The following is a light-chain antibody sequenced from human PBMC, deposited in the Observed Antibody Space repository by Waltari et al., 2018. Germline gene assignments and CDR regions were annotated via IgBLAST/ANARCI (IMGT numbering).Light chain of an antibody. CDR1: QSVSGH. J-gene: IGKJ2*01. V-gene: IGKV3-11*01. CDR2: GAS. CDR3: QQRSNWPPYT. Sequence: EIVLTQSPATLSLSPGERATLSCWASQSVSGHLGWYQQKPGQAPRLLIYGASSRATGIPARFSGSGSGTDFTLTISSLEPEDFAVYYCQQRSNWPPYTFGQGTKLEIK.